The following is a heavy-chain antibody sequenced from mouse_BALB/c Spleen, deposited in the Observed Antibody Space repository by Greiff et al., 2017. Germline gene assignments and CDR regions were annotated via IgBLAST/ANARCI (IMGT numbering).Heavy chain of an antibody. CDR3: ARRSYGYDGYFDY. V-gene: IGHV5-12-2*01. CDR1: GFTFSSYT. D-gene: IGHD2-2*01. J-gene: IGHJ2*01. Sequence: EVQLVESGGGLVQPGGSLKLSCAASGFTFSSYTMSWVRQTPEKRLEWVAYISNGGGSTYYPDTVKGRFTISRDNAKNTLYLQMSSLKSEDTAMYYCARRSYGYDGYFDYWGQGTTLTVSS. CDR2: ISNGGGST.